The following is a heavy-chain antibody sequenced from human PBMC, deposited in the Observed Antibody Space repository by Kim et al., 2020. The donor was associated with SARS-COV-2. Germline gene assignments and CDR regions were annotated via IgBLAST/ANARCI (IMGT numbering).Heavy chain of an antibody. Sequence: GGSLRLSCAASGFSLRNHWMHWVRQAPGRGLEYVSGISPDGGNTYYPDSVKGRFTISRDNSKNTLYLQMSSLRPDDTAVYYCVKGYSAYVANWGQGTLVTVSS. J-gene: IGHJ4*02. V-gene: IGHV3-64D*06. D-gene: IGHD5-12*01. CDR2: ISPDGGNT. CDR1: GFSLRNHW. CDR3: VKGYSAYVAN.